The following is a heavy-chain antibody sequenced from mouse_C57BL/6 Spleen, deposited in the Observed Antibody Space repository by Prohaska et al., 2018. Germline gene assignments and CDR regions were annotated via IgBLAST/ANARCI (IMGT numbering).Heavy chain of an antibody. CDR3: ARDYGNYGYFDV. Sequence: QVQLQQPGAELVMPGASVKLSCKASGYTFTSYWMHWVKQRPGQGLEWIGEIDPSDSYTNYNQKFKGKATLTVDKSSSTAYMQLSSLTSEDSAVYYCARDYGNYGYFDVWGTGTTVTVSS. CDR1: GYTFTSYW. CDR2: IDPSDSYT. V-gene: IGHV1-69*01. D-gene: IGHD2-1*01. J-gene: IGHJ1*03.